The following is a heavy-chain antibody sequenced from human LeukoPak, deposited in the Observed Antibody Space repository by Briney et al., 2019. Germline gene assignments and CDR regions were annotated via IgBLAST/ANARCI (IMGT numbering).Heavy chain of an antibody. Sequence: GSLRLSCAASGFSFSSYGMTWARQAPVKGLEWVSAISGDGTRTYYADSVKGRFTISRDNSKNTLYLEMSSLRVEDTAIYYCAKWPEGAMDYFDYWGQGTLVTVSS. CDR1: GFSFSSYG. CDR2: ISGDGTRT. V-gene: IGHV3-23*01. J-gene: IGHJ4*02. D-gene: IGHD3-16*01. CDR3: AKWPEGAMDYFDY.